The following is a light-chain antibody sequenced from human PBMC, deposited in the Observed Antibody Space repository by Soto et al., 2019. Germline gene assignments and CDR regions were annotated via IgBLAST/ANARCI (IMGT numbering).Light chain of an antibody. CDR1: QTISSW. J-gene: IGKJ1*01. CDR2: KAS. Sequence: MQFTQSPSSLSASVGDRVTMTCRASQTISSWLAWCQQKPGKAPKLLIYKASTLKSGVPSRFSGSGSGTEFTLTISSLQPDDFATYYCQHYNSYSEAFGQGTKVDIK. CDR3: QHYNSYSEA. V-gene: IGKV1-5*03.